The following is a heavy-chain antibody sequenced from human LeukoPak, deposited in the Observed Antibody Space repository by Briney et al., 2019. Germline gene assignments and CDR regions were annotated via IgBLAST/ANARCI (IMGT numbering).Heavy chain of an antibody. CDR1: GGSISSSSYY. D-gene: IGHD3-22*01. J-gene: IGHJ3*02. Sequence: SETLSLTCTVSGGSISSSSYYWGWIRQPPGKGLEWIGYIYYSGSTNYNPSLKSRVTISVDTSKNQFSLKLSSVTAADTAVYYCARQRITMIVVEGGAFDIWGQGTMVTVSS. V-gene: IGHV4-61*05. CDR3: ARQRITMIVVEGGAFDI. CDR2: IYYSGST.